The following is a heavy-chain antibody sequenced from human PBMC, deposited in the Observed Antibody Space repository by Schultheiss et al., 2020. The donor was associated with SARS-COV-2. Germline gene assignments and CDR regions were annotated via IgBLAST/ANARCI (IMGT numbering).Heavy chain of an antibody. V-gene: IGHV3-21*01. CDR2: ISSWSSYK. CDR3: ARVSGYYYDSSGRVDDAFDI. J-gene: IGHJ3*02. D-gene: IGHD3-22*01. Sequence: GESLKISCAASGFTFSSFSMNWVRQAPGKGLEWVSSISSWSSYKYYADSVNGRFTISRDNAKNSLYLQMNSLRAEDTAVYYCARVSGYYYDSSGRVDDAFDIWGQGTMATVSS. CDR1: GFTFSSFS.